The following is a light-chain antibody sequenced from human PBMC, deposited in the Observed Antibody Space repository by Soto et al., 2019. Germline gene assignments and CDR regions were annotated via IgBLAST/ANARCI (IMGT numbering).Light chain of an antibody. V-gene: IGLV3-21*04. CDR3: QVWDSSSDQDVV. J-gene: IGLJ2*01. CDR2: YDS. CDR1: NIGSKS. Sequence: SSELTQPPSVSVAPGKTARITCGGNNIGSKSVHWYQQKPGQAPVLVIYYDSDRPSGIPERFSGSNSGNTATLTISRVEAGDEADYYCQVWDSSSDQDVVFGGGTKLTVL.